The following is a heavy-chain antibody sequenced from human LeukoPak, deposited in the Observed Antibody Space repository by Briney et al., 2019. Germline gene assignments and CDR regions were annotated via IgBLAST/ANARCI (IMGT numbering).Heavy chain of an antibody. J-gene: IGHJ5*02. CDR2: INHSGST. Sequence: PSETLSLTCTVSGGSISSYYWSWIRQPPGKGLEWIGEINHSGSTNYNPSLKSRVTISVDTSKNQFSLKLSSVTAADTAVYYCARRFGRGDGDYAGSWFDPWGQGTLVTVSS. CDR1: GGSISSYY. CDR3: ARRFGRGDGDYAGSWFDP. D-gene: IGHD4-17*01. V-gene: IGHV4-34*01.